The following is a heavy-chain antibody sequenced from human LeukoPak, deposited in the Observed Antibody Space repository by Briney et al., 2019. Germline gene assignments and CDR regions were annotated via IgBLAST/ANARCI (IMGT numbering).Heavy chain of an antibody. V-gene: IGHV1-46*01. CDR3: ARAGIYCSSTSCYSIAFDI. J-gene: IGHJ3*02. Sequence: APVKVSCKASGYTFTSYYMHWVRQAPGQGLEWMGIINPSGGSTSYAQKFQGRVTMTRDTSTSTVYMELSSLRSEDTAVYYCARAGIYCSSTSCYSIAFDIWGQGTLVTVSS. CDR2: INPSGGST. D-gene: IGHD2-2*01. CDR1: GYTFTSYY.